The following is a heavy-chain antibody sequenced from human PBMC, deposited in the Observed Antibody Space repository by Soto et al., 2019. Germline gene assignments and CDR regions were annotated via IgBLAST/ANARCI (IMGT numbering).Heavy chain of an antibody. Sequence: SVKVSCKASGGTFSIYAISCVRRSPGQGLEWMGGIIPIFGTANYAQKFQGRVTITADESTSTAYMELSSLRSEDTAVYYCARDLGIAVADTGYFDYWGQGTLVTVSS. CDR3: ARDLGIAVADTGYFDY. J-gene: IGHJ4*02. CDR1: GGTFSIYA. CDR2: IIPIFGTA. V-gene: IGHV1-69*13. D-gene: IGHD6-19*01.